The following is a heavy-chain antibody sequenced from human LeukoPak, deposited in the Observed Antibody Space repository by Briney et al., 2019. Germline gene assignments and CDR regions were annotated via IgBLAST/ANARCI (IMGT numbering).Heavy chain of an antibody. Sequence: ASVKVSCKASGYTFTGYYMHWVRQAPGQGLEWMGRINPNSGGTNYAQKFQGRVTMTRDTSISTAYMELSRLRSDDTAVYYCARDLSSVVVPAAILGGPTDYWGQGTLVTVSS. D-gene: IGHD2-2*01. V-gene: IGHV1-2*06. CDR2: INPNSGGT. CDR3: ARDLSSVVVPAAILGGPTDY. CDR1: GYTFTGYY. J-gene: IGHJ4*02.